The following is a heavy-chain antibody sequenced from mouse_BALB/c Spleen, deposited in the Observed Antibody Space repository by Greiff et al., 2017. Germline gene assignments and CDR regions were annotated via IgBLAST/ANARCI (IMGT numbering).Heavy chain of an antibody. V-gene: IGHV1-4*01. J-gene: IGHJ4*01. D-gene: IGHD1-1*01. Sequence: QVQLKESGAELARPGASVKMSCKASGYTFTSYTMHWVKQRPGQGLEWIGYINPSSGYTNYNQKFKDKATLTADKSSSTAYMQLSSLTSEDSAVYYCARGSIITTVVYYYAMDYWGQGTSVTVSS. CDR2: INPSSGYT. CDR3: ARGSIITTVVYYYAMDY. CDR1: GYTFTSYT.